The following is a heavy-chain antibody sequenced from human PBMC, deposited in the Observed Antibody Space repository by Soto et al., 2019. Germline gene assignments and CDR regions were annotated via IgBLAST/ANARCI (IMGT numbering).Heavy chain of an antibody. V-gene: IGHV3-48*01. Sequence: EVQLVESGGGLVQPGGSLRLSCAASGFTFSSYSMNWVRQAPGKGLEWVSYISSSSSTIYYADSVKGRFTISRDNAKNSLYLQRNSLRAEDTAVYYCARERDMNFDYWGQGTLVTVSS. CDR1: GFTFSSYS. J-gene: IGHJ4*02. CDR3: ARERDMNFDY. CDR2: ISSSSSTI. D-gene: IGHD2-15*01.